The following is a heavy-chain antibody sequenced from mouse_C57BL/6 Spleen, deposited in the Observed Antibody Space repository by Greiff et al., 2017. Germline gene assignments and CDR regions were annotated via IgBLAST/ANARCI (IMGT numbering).Heavy chain of an antibody. CDR2: INPNNGGT. Sequence: VQLQQSGPELVKPGASVKISCKASGYTFTDYYMNWVKQSHGKSLEWIGDINPNNGGTNYNQKFKGKATLTVDKSSSTAYMTLRSLTSEDSAVDYCARGGYDGRSFAYWGQGTLVTVSA. CDR1: GYTFTDYY. D-gene: IGHD1-1*01. V-gene: IGHV1-26*01. CDR3: ARGGYDGRSFAY. J-gene: IGHJ3*01.